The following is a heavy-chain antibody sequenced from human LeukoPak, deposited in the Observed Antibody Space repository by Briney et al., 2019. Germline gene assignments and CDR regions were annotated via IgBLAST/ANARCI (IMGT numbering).Heavy chain of an antibody. V-gene: IGHV4-31*03. Sequence: PSETLSLTCTVSGGSISSGGYYWSWIRQHPGKDLEWIGYIYYSGSTYYNPSLKSRVTISVDTSKNQFSLKLSSVTAADTAVYYCARDDRFDGSGHYTAFDVWGQGTMVTVSS. CDR1: GGSISSGGYY. J-gene: IGHJ3*01. CDR3: ARDDRFDGSGHYTAFDV. D-gene: IGHD3-22*01. CDR2: IYYSGST.